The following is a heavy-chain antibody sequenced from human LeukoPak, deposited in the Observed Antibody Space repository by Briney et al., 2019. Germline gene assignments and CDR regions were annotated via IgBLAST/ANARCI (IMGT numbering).Heavy chain of an antibody. CDR1: GGSISTGSYY. Sequence: SETLSLTCTVSGGSISTGSYYWGWIRQPPGKGLEWIGSIYYSGSTYYNPSLKSRITISLDTSKNQFSLKLSSVTAADTAVYYCARDKTFEVVNYFNYWGQETLVTVSS. V-gene: IGHV4-39*07. D-gene: IGHD3-3*01. CDR2: IYYSGST. CDR3: ARDKTFEVVNYFNY. J-gene: IGHJ4*02.